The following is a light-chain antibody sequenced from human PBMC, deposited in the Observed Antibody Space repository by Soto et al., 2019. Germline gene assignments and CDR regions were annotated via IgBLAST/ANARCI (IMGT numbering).Light chain of an antibody. CDR1: SSDVGGYKF. CDR2: EVN. V-gene: IGLV2-8*01. Sequence: QSVLTQPPSASGSPGQSVTISCTGTSSDVGGYKFVSWYQQHPGKAPKLMIYEVNKRPSGVPDRFSGSKSGNTASRAVSGLQAEDEADYYCSSYAGSNNLLFGGGTKLTVL. J-gene: IGLJ2*01. CDR3: SSYAGSNNLL.